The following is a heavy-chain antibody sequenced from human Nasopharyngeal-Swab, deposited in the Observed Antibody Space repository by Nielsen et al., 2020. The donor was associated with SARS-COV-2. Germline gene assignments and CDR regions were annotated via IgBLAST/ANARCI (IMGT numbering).Heavy chain of an antibody. D-gene: IGHD3-10*01. CDR3: AKDRYGSGSYAY. J-gene: IGHJ4*02. CDR2: INNYGSST. CDR1: GVTLSTYW. V-gene: IGHV3-74*01. Sequence: GGSLRLSCVASGVTLSTYWMHWVRQAPGKGLVWVSRINNYGSSTSYADSVKGRFTISRDNAKNTLYLQMNSLRAEDTAVYYCAKDRYGSGSYAYWGQGTLVTVSS.